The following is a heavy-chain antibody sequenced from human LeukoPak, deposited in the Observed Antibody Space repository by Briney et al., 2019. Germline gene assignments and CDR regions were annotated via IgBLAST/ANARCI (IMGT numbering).Heavy chain of an antibody. J-gene: IGHJ4*02. CDR2: IYPGDSDT. V-gene: IGHV5-51*01. CDR3: ARSVGAAISVAGLYFDY. D-gene: IGHD6-19*01. CDR1: GYSFTSYW. Sequence: KPGESLKISCKGSGYSFTSYWIGWVRQMPGKGLEWMGIIYPGDSDTRYSPSFQGQVTISADKSISTAYLQWGSLKASDTAMYYCARSVGAAISVAGLYFDYWGQGTLVTVSS.